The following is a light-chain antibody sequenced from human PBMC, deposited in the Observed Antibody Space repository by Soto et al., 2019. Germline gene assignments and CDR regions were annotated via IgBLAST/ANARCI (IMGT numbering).Light chain of an antibody. CDR1: QSVGSSY. CDR2: GAS. CDR3: QQYGNSPT. J-gene: IGKJ2*01. V-gene: IGKV3-20*01. Sequence: EIVLTQSPGTLSLSPGERATLSCRASQSVGSSYLAWYQQKPGQAPRLLIYGASGRAAGIPDRFSGSGSGTDFTLTISRLEPEDSAVYYCQQYGNSPTFGQGTKLEIK.